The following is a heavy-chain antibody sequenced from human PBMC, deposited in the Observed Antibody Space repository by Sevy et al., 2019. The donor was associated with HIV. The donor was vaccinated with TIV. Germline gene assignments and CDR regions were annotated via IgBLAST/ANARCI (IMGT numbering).Heavy chain of an antibody. Sequence: SETLSLTCAVYGGSFSGYYWSWIRQPPGKGLEWIGEINHSGSTNYNPSLKSRVTISVDTSKNQFSLKLSSVTAADTAVYYCARHCGSTSCSYASDIWGQGTMVTVSS. D-gene: IGHD2-2*01. CDR2: INHSGST. J-gene: IGHJ3*02. CDR1: GGSFSGYY. V-gene: IGHV4-34*01. CDR3: ARHCGSTSCSYASDI.